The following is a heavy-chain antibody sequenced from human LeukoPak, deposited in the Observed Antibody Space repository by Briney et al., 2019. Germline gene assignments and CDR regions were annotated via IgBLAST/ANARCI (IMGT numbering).Heavy chain of an antibody. D-gene: IGHD3-10*01. J-gene: IGHJ3*02. CDR1: GFTFSSYA. Sequence: GGSLRLSCAASGFTFSSYAMHWVRQAPGKGLEWVAVISYDGSNKYYADSVKGRFTISRDNSKNTLYLQMNSLRAEDTAVYYCARGFGDLKGIAFDIWGQGTMVTVSS. V-gene: IGHV3-30-3*01. CDR3: ARGFGDLKGIAFDI. CDR2: ISYDGSNK.